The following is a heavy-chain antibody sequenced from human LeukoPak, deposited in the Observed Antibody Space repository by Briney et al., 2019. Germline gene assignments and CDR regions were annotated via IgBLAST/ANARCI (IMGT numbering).Heavy chain of an antibody. CDR1: GGSISSYY. CDR3: ARCDADIVVVPAALSYYYYYMDV. V-gene: IGHV4-59*08. CDR2: IYYSGST. D-gene: IGHD2-2*01. Sequence: SETLSLTCTVSGGSISSYYWSWIRQPPGKGLEWIGYIYYSGSTNYNPSLKSRVTISVDTSKNQFSLKLSSVTAADTAVYYCARCDADIVVVPAALSYYYYYMDVWGKGTTATVSS. J-gene: IGHJ6*03.